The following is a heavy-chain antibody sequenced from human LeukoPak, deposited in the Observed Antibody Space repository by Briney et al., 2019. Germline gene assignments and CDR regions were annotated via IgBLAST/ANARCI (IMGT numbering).Heavy chain of an antibody. D-gene: IGHD6-19*01. CDR1: GFTFSHYS. J-gene: IGHJ4*02. V-gene: IGHV3-48*02. Sequence: GGSLRLSCAASGFTFSHYSMNWVRQAPGKGLEWVSYISSSSTIIYYADSVKGRFTISRDNAKNSLYLQMNSLRDEDTAVYYCARWFTSGRGFFDYWGQGILVTVSS. CDR2: ISSSSTII. CDR3: ARWFTSGRGFFDY.